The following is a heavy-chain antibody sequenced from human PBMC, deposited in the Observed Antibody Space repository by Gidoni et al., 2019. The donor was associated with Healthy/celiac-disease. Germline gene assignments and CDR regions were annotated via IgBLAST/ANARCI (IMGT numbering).Heavy chain of an antibody. CDR3: ARGKAARHGPVSGKYGMDV. CDR1: GFTFSSYW. Sequence: EVQLVESGGGLVQPGGSLRLSCAASGFTFSSYWMSWVRQAPGKGLEWGANIKQDGSEKYYVDSVKGRCTISSDNAKNSLYLQMNSLSAEDTAVYYWARGKAARHGPVSGKYGMDVWGQGTTVTVSS. J-gene: IGHJ6*02. CDR2: IKQDGSEK. V-gene: IGHV3-7*01. D-gene: IGHD6-6*01.